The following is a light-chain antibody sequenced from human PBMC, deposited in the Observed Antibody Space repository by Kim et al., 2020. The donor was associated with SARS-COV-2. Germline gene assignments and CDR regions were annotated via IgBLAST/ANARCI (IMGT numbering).Light chain of an antibody. J-gene: IGLJ1*01. V-gene: IGLV3-19*01. Sequence: SSELTQDTSVSVALGQTVWISCQGDSLRTYFAYWYQQKPGQAPKLVIYGKDKRPSGIPARFSGSGSGNTASLTITGPQAEDEADYYCASRDSSGNLFVFGSGTKVTVL. CDR1: SLRTYF. CDR3: ASRDSSGNLFV. CDR2: GKD.